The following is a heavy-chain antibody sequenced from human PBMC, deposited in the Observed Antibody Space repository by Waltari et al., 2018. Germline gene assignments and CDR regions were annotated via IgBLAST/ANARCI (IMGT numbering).Heavy chain of an antibody. V-gene: IGHV3-30*18. Sequence: QVQLVESGGGVVQPGRSLRLSCAASGFTFSSYGMHLVRQAPGKGLEWVAVILYDVSNKYYADAVKGRFTISRDNSKKTLYLQMNSLRAEDTAMYYCAKDGGMIAARRAYFDYWGQGTLVTVSS. CDR2: ILYDVSNK. D-gene: IGHD6-6*01. CDR3: AKDGGMIAARRAYFDY. J-gene: IGHJ4*02. CDR1: GFTFSSYG.